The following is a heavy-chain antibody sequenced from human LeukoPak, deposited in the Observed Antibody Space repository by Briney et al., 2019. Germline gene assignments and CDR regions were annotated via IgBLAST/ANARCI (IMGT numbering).Heavy chain of an antibody. CDR3: ARHPAAYTSGHPFDY. CDR2: IYYSGST. Sequence: SETLSLTCSVSGDSISSYYWSWIRQPPGKGLEWIGYIYYSGSTNYNPSLKSRVTISVDTSKNQFSLKLSSVTAADTAVYYCARHPAAYTSGHPFDYWGQGTLVTVSS. D-gene: IGHD6-19*01. J-gene: IGHJ4*02. CDR1: GDSISSYY. V-gene: IGHV4-59*01.